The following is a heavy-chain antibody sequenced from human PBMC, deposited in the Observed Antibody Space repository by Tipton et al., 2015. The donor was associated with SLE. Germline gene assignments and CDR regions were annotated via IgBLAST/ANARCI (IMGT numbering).Heavy chain of an antibody. V-gene: IGHV3-30*02. CDR3: ARGDSGYSVV. D-gene: IGHD5-12*01. CDR1: GFTFNTYA. J-gene: IGHJ4*02. Sequence: SLRLSCAASGFTFNTYAMHWVRQAPGKGLEWVAFIRNDGINKYYADSVKGRFTISRDNSKNTMYLQMSSLRAEDTAVYYCARGDSGYSVVWGQGTLVTVSS. CDR2: IRNDGINK.